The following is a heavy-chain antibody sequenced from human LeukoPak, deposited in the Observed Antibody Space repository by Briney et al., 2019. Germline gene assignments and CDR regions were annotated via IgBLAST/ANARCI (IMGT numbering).Heavy chain of an antibody. CDR1: GYTFRSYG. CDR3: ARGRRTYCGGDCESCDY. J-gene: IGHJ4*02. Sequence: ASVKVSCKASGYTFRSYGITWVRQAPGQGLELMGWISAYNGNTNFAQKFQGRLTMTTDTSTSTAYMELRRLRSDDTAVYYCARGRRTYCGGDCESCDYWGQGTLVTVSS. CDR2: ISAYNGNT. V-gene: IGHV1-18*01. D-gene: IGHD2-21*02.